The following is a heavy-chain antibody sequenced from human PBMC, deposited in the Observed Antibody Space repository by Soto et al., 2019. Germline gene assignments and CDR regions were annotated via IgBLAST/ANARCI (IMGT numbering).Heavy chain of an antibody. CDR3: ARISGSYWESYYYYGMDV. J-gene: IGHJ6*02. D-gene: IGHD1-26*01. Sequence: GGSLRLSCAASGFTFSSYGMHWVRQAPGKGLEWVAVIWYDGSNKYYADSVKGRFTISRDNSKNTLYLQMNSLRAEDTAVYYCARISGSYWESYYYYGMDVWGQGTTVTVSS. CDR2: IWYDGSNK. V-gene: IGHV3-33*01. CDR1: GFTFSSYG.